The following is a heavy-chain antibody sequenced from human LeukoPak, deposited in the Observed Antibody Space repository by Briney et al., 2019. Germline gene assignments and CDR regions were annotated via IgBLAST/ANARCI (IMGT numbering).Heavy chain of an antibody. D-gene: IGHD2-2*01. Sequence: SVKVSCKASGGTFSSYAISWVRQAPGQGLEWMGGIIPIFGTANYAQKFQGRVTVTADESTSTAFMELSSLRSEDTAVYYCARAPGYCSSTSCYEGYYFDYWGQGTLVTVSS. CDR2: IIPIFGTA. V-gene: IGHV1-69*13. J-gene: IGHJ4*02. CDR1: GGTFSSYA. CDR3: ARAPGYCSSTSCYEGYYFDY.